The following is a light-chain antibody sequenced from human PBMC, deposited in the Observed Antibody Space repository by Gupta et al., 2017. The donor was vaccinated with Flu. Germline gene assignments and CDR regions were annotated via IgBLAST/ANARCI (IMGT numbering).Light chain of an antibody. Sequence: AIQLAQSPSSLSASVGDRVTITCRTSQGMSNAVAWYQQKSGRPPKLLIYDASSLYSGVSARFSGSGSGTDFTLTISSLQPEDFATYYCKQFNNFGPGTRVDI. CDR1: QGMSNA. CDR2: DAS. V-gene: IGKV1D-13*01. J-gene: IGKJ3*01. CDR3: KQFNN.